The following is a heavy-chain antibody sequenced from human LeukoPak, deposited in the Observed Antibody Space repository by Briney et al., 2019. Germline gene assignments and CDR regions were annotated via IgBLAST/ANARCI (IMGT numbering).Heavy chain of an antibody. J-gene: IGHJ5*02. CDR3: ARDVGARFSSSWSNWFDP. Sequence: PSETLSRNCTVSGCSISSSSYYWRGIRQPPGKGLEWIGSIYYSGSTYYNPSLKSRVSISVDRTKNQFSLKLSSVTAAGTAVYYCARDVGARFSSSWSNWFDPWGQGTLVTVSS. CDR2: IYYSGST. V-gene: IGHV4-39*07. D-gene: IGHD6-13*01. CDR1: GCSISSSSYY.